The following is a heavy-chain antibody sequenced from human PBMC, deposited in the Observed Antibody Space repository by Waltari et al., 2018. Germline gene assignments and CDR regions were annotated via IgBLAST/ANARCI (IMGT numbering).Heavy chain of an antibody. J-gene: IGHJ5*02. CDR2: IFQRGRT. D-gene: IGHD3-3*01. CDR1: GYSISRGYY. V-gene: IGHV4-38-2*02. CDR3: ARERIRVFGMVTYNWFDP. Sequence: QVQLQESGPGLVKPSETLALTCAVSGYSISRGYYWGWIRRPPGKGRELIGSIFQRGRTYYNPSLKRRVTISIDTSKNQFSLKLSSVTAADTAVYYCARERIRVFGMVTYNWFDPWGQGTLVTVSS.